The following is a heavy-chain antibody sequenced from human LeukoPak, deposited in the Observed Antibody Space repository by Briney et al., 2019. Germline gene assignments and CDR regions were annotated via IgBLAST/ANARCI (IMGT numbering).Heavy chain of an antibody. CDR2: IYYSGSS. CDR3: ARQTGSGLFILP. V-gene: IGHV4-39*01. J-gene: IGHJ4*02. CDR1: GGSIGSSGYY. D-gene: IGHD3/OR15-3a*01. Sequence: TSETLSLTCSVSGGSIGSSGYYWGWIRQPPGKGLEWIGSIYYSGSSYYNASLKSQVSVSIDTSKNQFSLRLTSVTAADTAVYYCARQTGSGLFILPGGQGTLVTVSS.